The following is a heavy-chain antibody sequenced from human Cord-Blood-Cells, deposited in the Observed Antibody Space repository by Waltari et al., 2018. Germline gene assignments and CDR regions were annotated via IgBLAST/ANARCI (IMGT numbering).Heavy chain of an antibody. CDR2: FDPEDGET. CDR3: ATGRKPDDILTISYYYGMDV. V-gene: IGHV1-24*01. J-gene: IGHJ6*02. CDR1: GYTLTELS. Sequence: QVQLVQSGAEVKKPGASVKVSCKVSGYTLTELSIHWVRQAPGKGLEWMGGFDPEDGETIYAQKFQGRVTMTEDTSTDTAYMEPSSLRSEDTAVYYCATGRKPDDILTISYYYGMDVWGQGTTVTVSS. D-gene: IGHD3-9*01.